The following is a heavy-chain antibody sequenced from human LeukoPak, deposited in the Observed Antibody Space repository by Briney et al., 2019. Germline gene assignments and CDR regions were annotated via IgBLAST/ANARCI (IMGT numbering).Heavy chain of an antibody. D-gene: IGHD3-22*01. CDR3: NLGYYYDSSGYPGYYYYGMDV. CDR2: IIPIFGTA. V-gene: IGHV1-69*13. J-gene: IGHJ6*02. Sequence: EASVKVSCKASGGTFSSYAISWVRQAPGQGLEWMGGIIPIFGTANYAQKFQGRVTITADESTSTAYMELSSLRSEDTAVYYCNLGYYYDSSGYPGYYYYGMDVWGQGTTVTVSS. CDR1: GGTFSSYA.